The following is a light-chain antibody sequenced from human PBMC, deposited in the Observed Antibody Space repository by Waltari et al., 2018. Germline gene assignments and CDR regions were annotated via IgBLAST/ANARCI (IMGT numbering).Light chain of an antibody. V-gene: IGKV3-11*01. Sequence: VLTQSPATLSLSPGERATLSCRASQGVSSYVAWYQHKPGQPPRLLIYDATNRATGIPARFSGSGSGTDFTLTISSQEPEDFAVYYCQQRYSWPATFGPGTKVDI. CDR2: DAT. CDR3: QQRYSWPAT. CDR1: QGVSSY. J-gene: IGKJ3*01.